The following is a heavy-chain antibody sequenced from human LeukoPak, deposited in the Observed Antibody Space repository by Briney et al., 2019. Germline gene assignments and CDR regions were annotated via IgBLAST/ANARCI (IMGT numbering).Heavy chain of an antibody. CDR2: IYYSGST. D-gene: IGHD6-13*01. J-gene: IGHJ6*03. CDR3: ARISAGTSGWQQLVYYYYYYYMDV. Sequence: SETLSLTCTVPGGSISSYYWSWIRQPPGKGLEWIGYIYYSGSTNYNPSLKSRVTISVDTSKNQFSLKLSSVTAADTAVYYCARISAGTSGWQQLVYYYYYYYMDVWGKGTTVTVSS. V-gene: IGHV4-59*12. CDR1: GGSISSYY.